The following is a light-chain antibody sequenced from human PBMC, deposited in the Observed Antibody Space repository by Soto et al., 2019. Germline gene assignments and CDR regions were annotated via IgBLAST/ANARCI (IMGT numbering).Light chain of an antibody. CDR2: EVS. Sequence: QSALTQPASVSGSPGQSITISCTGTSSDVGGYNYVSWYQQHPGKAPELMIYEVSNRPSGLSNRFSGSKSGNTASLTISGLQAEDEADYYCSSYTSYSTDVFGTGTKLTVL. CDR1: SSDVGGYNY. J-gene: IGLJ1*01. CDR3: SSYTSYSTDV. V-gene: IGLV2-14*01.